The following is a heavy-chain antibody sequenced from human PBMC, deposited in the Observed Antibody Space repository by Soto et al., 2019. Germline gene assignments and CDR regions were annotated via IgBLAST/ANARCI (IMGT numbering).Heavy chain of an antibody. CDR2: IKQDGSEK. CDR1: GFTFSIYW. V-gene: IGHV3-7*04. J-gene: IGHJ6*02. CDR3: ARAHYDFWSGYYLLYYYYGMDV. Sequence: GALRLSCAASGFTFSIYWMSWVRQAPGKGLEWVANIKQDGSEKYYVDSVKGRFTISRDNAKNSLYLQMNSLRAEDTAVYYCARAHYDFWSGYYLLYYYYGMDVWGQGTTVTVSS. D-gene: IGHD3-3*01.